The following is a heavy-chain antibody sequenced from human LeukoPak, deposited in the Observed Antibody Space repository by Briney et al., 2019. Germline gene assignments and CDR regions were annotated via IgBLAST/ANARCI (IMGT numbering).Heavy chain of an antibody. CDR1: GFTFGDYA. J-gene: IGHJ4*02. CDR2: IRSKAYGGTT. D-gene: IGHD6-13*01. Sequence: PGGSLRLSCTASGFTFGDYAMSWVRQAPGKGLEWVGFIRSKAYGGTTEYAASVNGRFTISRDDSKSIAYLQMNSLKTEDTAVYYCLAAAILDYWGQGTLVTVSS. CDR3: LAAAILDY. V-gene: IGHV3-49*04.